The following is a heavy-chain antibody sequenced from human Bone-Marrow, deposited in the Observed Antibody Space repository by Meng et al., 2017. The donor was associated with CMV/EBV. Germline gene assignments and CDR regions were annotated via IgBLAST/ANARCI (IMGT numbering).Heavy chain of an antibody. V-gene: IGHV3-21*01. D-gene: IGHD6-13*01. CDR1: GFTFYSYS. Sequence: GGSLRLSCAASGFTFYSYSMNWVRQAPGKGLEWVSSISGSSRYIYHADSVKGRFTVSRDNAKNSVFLQMNSLRAEDTAVYYCAREARIAAAGTAYYYYGMDVWGQGTTVTVSS. J-gene: IGHJ6*02. CDR3: AREARIAAAGTAYYYYGMDV. CDR2: ISGSSRYI.